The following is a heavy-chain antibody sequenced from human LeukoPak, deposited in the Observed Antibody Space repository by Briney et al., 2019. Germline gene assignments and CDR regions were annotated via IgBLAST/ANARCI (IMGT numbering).Heavy chain of an antibody. Sequence: PGGSLRLSCAASGFTFSSYWMHWVRQVPGKGLVWVSRINSDGNSTTYADSVKGRFTISRDNAKNTLCLQMNSLRAEDTAVYYCVRAAAIAVAGTSLLRYWGQGTLVTVSS. D-gene: IGHD6-19*01. CDR2: INSDGNST. CDR3: VRAAAIAVAGTSLLRY. J-gene: IGHJ4*02. CDR1: GFTFSSYW. V-gene: IGHV3-74*01.